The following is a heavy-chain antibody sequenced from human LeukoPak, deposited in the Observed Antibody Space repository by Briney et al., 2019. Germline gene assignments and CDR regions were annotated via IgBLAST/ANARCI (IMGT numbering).Heavy chain of an antibody. J-gene: IGHJ5*02. CDR2: FYPEDGET. D-gene: IGHD4-23*01. V-gene: IGHV1-24*01. Sequence: ASVNVSCKVPGYTLTELSMHWVRQAPGKGLEWMGGFYPEDGETIYAQKFQGRVTMTEDTSTDTAYMELSSLRSEDTAVYYCATTTDGGNSGWFDPWGQGTLVTVSS. CDR3: ATTTDGGNSGWFDP. CDR1: GYTLTELS.